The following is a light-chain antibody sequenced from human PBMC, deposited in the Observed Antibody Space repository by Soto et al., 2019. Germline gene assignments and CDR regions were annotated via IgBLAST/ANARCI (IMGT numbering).Light chain of an antibody. V-gene: IGKV3-20*01. Sequence: EIVLTQSPATLSLSPGERATLSCMASQSVGRHLNWYRQKPGQAPRLLIYGASSRATGIPDRFSGSGSGTDFTLTISRLEPEDFAVYYCQQYGSSPRTFGQGTKVDNK. CDR1: QSVGRH. CDR2: GAS. J-gene: IGKJ1*01. CDR3: QQYGSSPRT.